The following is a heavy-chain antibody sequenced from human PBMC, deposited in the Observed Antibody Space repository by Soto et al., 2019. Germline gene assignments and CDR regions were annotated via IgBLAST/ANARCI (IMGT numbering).Heavy chain of an antibody. CDR2: IIPILGIA. CDR1: GGTFSSYT. J-gene: IGHJ3*02. CDR3: ARELNTMVRGVIALGVGTPSGDAFDI. D-gene: IGHD3-10*01. Sequence: QVQLVQSGAEVKKPGSSVKVSCKASGGTFSSYTISWVRQAPGQGLEWMGRIIPILGIANYAQKFQGRVTITADKSTSRAYMELSSLRSEDTAVYYCARELNTMVRGVIALGVGTPSGDAFDIWGQGTMVTVSS. V-gene: IGHV1-69*08.